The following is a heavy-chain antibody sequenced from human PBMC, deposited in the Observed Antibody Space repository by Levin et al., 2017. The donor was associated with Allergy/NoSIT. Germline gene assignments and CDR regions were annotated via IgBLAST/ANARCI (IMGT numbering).Heavy chain of an antibody. D-gene: IGHD2-2*01. V-gene: IGHV1-18*01. Sequence: GESLKISCKASGYTFKNYGISWVRQAPGQGLEWIGWISTHNGNTNYAQSFQGRVTMTTDTSTSTADIELRSLISDDPAVYYCARFVVTPVSYFYMDVWGKGTTVTVSS. J-gene: IGHJ6*03. CDR3: ARFVVTPVSYFYMDV. CDR2: ISTHNGNT. CDR1: GYTFKNYG.